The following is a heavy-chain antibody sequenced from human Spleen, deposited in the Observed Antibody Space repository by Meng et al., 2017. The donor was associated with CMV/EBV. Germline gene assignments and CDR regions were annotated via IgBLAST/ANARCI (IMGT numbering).Heavy chain of an antibody. CDR3: AGDFASGSAITPDYYGMDV. V-gene: IGHV3-30-3*01. Sequence: GESLKISCAASGFTFSSYAMHWVRQAPGKGLEWVAVISYDGSNKYYADSVKGRFSISRDNSKNTLYLQMNSLRGEDTAVYYCAGDFASGSAITPDYYGMDVWGQGTTVTVSS. D-gene: IGHD3-10*01. CDR2: ISYDGSNK. CDR1: GFTFSSYA. J-gene: IGHJ6*02.